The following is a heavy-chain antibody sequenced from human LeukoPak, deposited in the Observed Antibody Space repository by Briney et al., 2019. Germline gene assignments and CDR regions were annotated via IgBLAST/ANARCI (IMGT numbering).Heavy chain of an antibody. CDR1: EFTFSSYA. CDR2: ISYDGSNK. V-gene: IGHV3-30*01. J-gene: IGHJ4*02. D-gene: IGHD3-3*01. Sequence: GGSLRLSCAASEFTFSSYAMHWVRQAPGKGLEWVAVISYDGSNKYYADSVKGRFTISRDNSKNTLYLQMNSLRAEDTAVYYCARAPFGVVNPYYFDYWGQGTLVTVSS. CDR3: ARAPFGVVNPYYFDY.